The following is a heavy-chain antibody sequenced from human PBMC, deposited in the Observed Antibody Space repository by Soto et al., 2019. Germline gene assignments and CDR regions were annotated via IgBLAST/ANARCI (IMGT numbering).Heavy chain of an antibody. CDR3: ARSISVGAPDSPGDYYHYMDV. D-gene: IGHD3-10*01. V-gene: IGHV3-66*01. Sequence: GGPLRLSCAASGFTVSSNYMSWVRQAPGKGLEWVSVIYSGGSTYYADSVKGRFTISRDNSKNTLYLQMNSLRAEDTAVYYCARSISVGAPDSPGDYYHYMDVWRKGTTVTVSS. J-gene: IGHJ6*03. CDR2: IYSGGST. CDR1: GFTVSSNY.